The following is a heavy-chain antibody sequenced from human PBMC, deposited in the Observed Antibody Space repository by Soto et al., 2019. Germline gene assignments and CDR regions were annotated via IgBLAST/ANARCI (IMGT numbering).Heavy chain of an antibody. CDR1: GFTFRNYD. J-gene: IGHJ6*02. Sequence: EVQLVESGGGLVQPGGSLRLSCEASGFTFRNYDMHWVRQGTGKGLEWVSGISAAGDPDYADSVEGRFTISRENAQNSFCLQMNSLRVGDTDVYYCARTDRDFYGLDVWGQGTTVIVSS. CDR3: ARTDRDFYGLDV. CDR2: ISAAGDP. V-gene: IGHV3-13*05.